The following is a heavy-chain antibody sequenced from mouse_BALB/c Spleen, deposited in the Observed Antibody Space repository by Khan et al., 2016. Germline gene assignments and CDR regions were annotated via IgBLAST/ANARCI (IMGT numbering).Heavy chain of an antibody. CDR2: IRLKSDNYAT. Sequence: EVKLEESGGGLVQPGGSMKLSCVASGFTFSSYWMSWVRQSPEKGLEWVAEIRLKSDNYATHYAESVKGKFTISRDDSKSRLYLQMNSLRAEDTGIYYCSMVTTYYAMDYWGQGTSVTVSS. V-gene: IGHV6-6*02. CDR3: SMVTTYYAMDY. CDR1: GFTFSSYW. D-gene: IGHD2-10*02. J-gene: IGHJ4*01.